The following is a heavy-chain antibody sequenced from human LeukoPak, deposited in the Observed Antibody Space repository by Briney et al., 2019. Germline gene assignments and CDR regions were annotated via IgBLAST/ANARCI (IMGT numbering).Heavy chain of an antibody. V-gene: IGHV3-66*02. J-gene: IGHJ4*02. CDR2: IYSGGTT. Sequence: PGGSLRLSCAVSGVAVSSNYMSWVRQAPGKGLEWVSVIYSGGTTYYADSVKGRFTISRDNSKNTLYLQMNSLRAEDTAVYYCAAADEEAAAGSFDYWGQGTLVTVSS. CDR1: GVAVSSNY. D-gene: IGHD6-13*01. CDR3: AAADEEAAAGSFDY.